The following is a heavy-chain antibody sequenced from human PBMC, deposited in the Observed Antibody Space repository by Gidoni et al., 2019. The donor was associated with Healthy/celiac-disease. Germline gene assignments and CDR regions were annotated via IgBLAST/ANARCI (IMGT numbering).Heavy chain of an antibody. CDR3: ARVEDYYDSSGYYHY. D-gene: IGHD3-22*01. J-gene: IGHJ4*02. V-gene: IGHV1-69*06. Sequence: QVQLVQSGAEVKKPGSSVKVSCKASGGTFSSYAISWVRQAPGQGLEWMGGIIPIYGTANYAQKVQGRVTITADKSTSTAYMELSSLRSEDTAVYYCARVEDYYDSSGYYHYWGQGTLVTVSS. CDR1: GGTFSSYA. CDR2: IIPIYGTA.